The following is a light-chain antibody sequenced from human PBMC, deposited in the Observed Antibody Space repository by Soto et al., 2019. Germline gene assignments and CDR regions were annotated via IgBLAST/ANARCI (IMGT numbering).Light chain of an antibody. CDR3: QHYNSYSRP. V-gene: IGKV1-5*03. Sequence: DIQMTQSPSTLSASVGDRVAITCRASDNIDTWVAWYQQKPGEAPKLLIYKASKLENGDPSRFAGFGSGTEFNLSIARLQPDDSENYYCQHYNSYSRPFGQGTRWIS. CDR1: DNIDTW. CDR2: KAS. J-gene: IGKJ1*01.